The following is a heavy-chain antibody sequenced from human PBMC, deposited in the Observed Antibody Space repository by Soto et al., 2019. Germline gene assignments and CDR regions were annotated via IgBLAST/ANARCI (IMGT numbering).Heavy chain of an antibody. D-gene: IGHD6-19*01. CDR2: IIPLFGTA. J-gene: IGHJ6*02. V-gene: IGHV1-69*01. CDR3: AKVRYSSPMGYYYGLEV. Sequence: QVQLEQSGGEVKKPGSSVKVSCKASGVTFSKFIMTWVRHAPGLGLEWVGGIIPLFGTATYAQKFLGRVTSPAHESTSTSYLDVSNLRSEDTAVYYCAKVRYSSPMGYYYGLEVWGRGTAVTVSS. CDR1: GVTFSKFI.